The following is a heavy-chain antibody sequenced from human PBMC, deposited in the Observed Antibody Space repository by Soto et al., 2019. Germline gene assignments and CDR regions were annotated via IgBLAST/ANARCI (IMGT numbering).Heavy chain of an antibody. V-gene: IGHV1-18*01. J-gene: IGHJ4*02. Sequence: ASVKVSCKASGYTFTSYGISWVRQAPGQGLEWMGWISAYNGNTNYAQKLQGRVTMTTDTSTSTAYMELRSLRSDDTAVYYCARDRPGDYIWWSYRQRDPNAYWGQGTLVTVSS. D-gene: IGHD3-16*02. CDR2: ISAYNGNT. CDR1: GYTFTSYG. CDR3: ARDRPGDYIWWSYRQRDPNAY.